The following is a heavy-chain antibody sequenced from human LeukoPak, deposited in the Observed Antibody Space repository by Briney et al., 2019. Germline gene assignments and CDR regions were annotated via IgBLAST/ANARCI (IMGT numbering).Heavy chain of an antibody. CDR2: INPSGGST. CDR1: GYTFTSYY. J-gene: IGHJ4*02. V-gene: IGHV1-46*01. CDR3: ARNTYIGVLRFLESTYYFDY. D-gene: IGHD3-3*01. Sequence: ASVKVSCKASGYTFTSYYMHWVRQAPGQGLKWMGIINPSGGSTSYAQKFQGRVTMTRDTSTSTVYMELSSLRSEDTAVYYCARNTYIGVLRFLESTYYFDYWGQGTLVTVSS.